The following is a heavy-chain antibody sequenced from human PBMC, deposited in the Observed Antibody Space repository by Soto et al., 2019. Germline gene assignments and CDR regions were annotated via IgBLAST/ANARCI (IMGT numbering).Heavy chain of an antibody. V-gene: IGHV4-39*02. J-gene: IGHJ4*02. Sequence: PSETLSLTCTVSCGSISSSSYYWGWIRQPPGKGLEWIGSIYYSGSTYYNPSLKSRVTISVDTSKNQFSLKLSSVTAADTAVYYCAREGQTVTIFGVVTYGPDYWGQGTLVTVSS. D-gene: IGHD3-3*01. CDR3: AREGQTVTIFGVVTYGPDY. CDR2: IYYSGST. CDR1: CGSISSSSYY.